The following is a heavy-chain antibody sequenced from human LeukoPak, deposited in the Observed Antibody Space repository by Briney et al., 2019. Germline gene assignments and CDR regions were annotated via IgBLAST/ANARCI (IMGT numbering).Heavy chain of an antibody. Sequence: PGGSLRLPCAASGFIFHDFAMHWVRQAPGKGLEWVSTISWNSDIILYADSVKGRFTISRDNDRDSLYMEMKSLRPEDTALYFCVKSGGYYYMDAWGKGTTVIVSS. V-gene: IGHV3-9*01. CDR1: GFIFHDFA. D-gene: IGHD2-15*01. CDR2: ISWNSDII. J-gene: IGHJ6*03. CDR3: VKSGGYYYMDA.